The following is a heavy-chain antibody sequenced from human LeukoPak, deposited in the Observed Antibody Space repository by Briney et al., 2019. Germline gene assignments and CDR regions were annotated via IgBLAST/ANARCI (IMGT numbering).Heavy chain of an antibody. CDR2: ISGSGGST. J-gene: IGHJ4*02. Sequence: GGSLRLSCAASGFTFSSYAMSWVRQAPGKGLESVSAISGSGGSTYYADSVKGRFTISRDNSKNTLYLQMNSLRAEDTAVYYCAKDTYYYGSGRGVDDWGQGTLVTVSS. V-gene: IGHV3-23*01. CDR3: AKDTYYYGSGRGVDD. CDR1: GFTFSSYA. D-gene: IGHD3-10*01.